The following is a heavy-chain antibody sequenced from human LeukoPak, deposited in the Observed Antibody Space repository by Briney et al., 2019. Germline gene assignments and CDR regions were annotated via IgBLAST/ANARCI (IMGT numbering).Heavy chain of an antibody. CDR1: GGSISSSSYY. CDR3: VAAITAAGSGWFDP. D-gene: IGHD6-13*01. V-gene: IGHV4-39*07. Sequence: SETLSLTCTVSGGSISSSSYYWGWIRQPPGKGLEWIGSIYYSGNTYYNPSLKSRVTISVDMSRSQFSLKLRSVTAADTAVYYCVAAITAAGSGWFDPWGQGTLVTVSS. J-gene: IGHJ5*02. CDR2: IYYSGNT.